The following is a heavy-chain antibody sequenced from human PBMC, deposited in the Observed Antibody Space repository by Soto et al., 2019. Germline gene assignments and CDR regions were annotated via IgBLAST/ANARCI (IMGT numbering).Heavy chain of an antibody. J-gene: IGHJ4*02. V-gene: IGHV4-34*01. D-gene: IGHD3-9*01. CDR2: INHSGST. CDR3: ARVTRRDILTGPSLFGPAQGTDY. CDR1: GGSFSGYY. Sequence: SETLSLTCAVYGGSFSGYYWSWIRQPPGKGLEWIGEINHSGSTNYNPYLKSRVTIAVDTSKNQCPLKLSSVTAADTAVYYCARVTRRDILTGPSLFGPAQGTDYWGQGTLVTVSS.